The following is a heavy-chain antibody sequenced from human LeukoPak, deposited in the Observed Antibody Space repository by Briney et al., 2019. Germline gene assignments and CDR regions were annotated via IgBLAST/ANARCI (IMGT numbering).Heavy chain of an antibody. Sequence: GGSLRLSCAASGFTFKSYAMSWFRQAPGTGLEWVSTVCGSGSDTFYADSVKGRFTISRDNSNNAVYLQMNSLRAEDTALYYCAKRAPPGTAVGVPYYFDHWGQGTLVTVSS. J-gene: IGHJ4*02. D-gene: IGHD6-19*01. CDR3: AKRAPPGTAVGVPYYFDH. CDR1: GFTFKSYA. CDR2: VCGSGSDT. V-gene: IGHV3-23*01.